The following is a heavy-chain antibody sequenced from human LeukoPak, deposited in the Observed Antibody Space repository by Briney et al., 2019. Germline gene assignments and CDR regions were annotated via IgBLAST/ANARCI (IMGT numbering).Heavy chain of an antibody. Sequence: GGSLRLSCAASGFTLSSYWMIWVRQAPGKGLEWVSVIYSGGSTYYADSVKGRFTISRDNSKNTLYLQMNSLRAEDTAVYYCARDQHSGSYSPWGQGTLVTVSS. V-gene: IGHV3-53*01. D-gene: IGHD1-26*01. CDR3: ARDQHSGSYSP. CDR1: GFTLSSYW. CDR2: IYSGGST. J-gene: IGHJ5*02.